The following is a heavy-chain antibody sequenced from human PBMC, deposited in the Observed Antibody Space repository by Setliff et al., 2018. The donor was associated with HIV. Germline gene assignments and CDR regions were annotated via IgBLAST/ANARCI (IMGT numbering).Heavy chain of an antibody. CDR2: VNHSGST. Sequence: TSETLSLTCAVYGGSVSGHYWGWFRQPPGKGLEWIGEVNHSGSTNYNPSLKSRVTISVDTSKNQFSLKLSSVTAADTAVYYCARGRDDYNYDPFDIWGQGTMVTVSS. J-gene: IGHJ3*02. D-gene: IGHD4-4*01. CDR3: ARGRDDYNYDPFDI. CDR1: GGSVSGHY. V-gene: IGHV4-34*01.